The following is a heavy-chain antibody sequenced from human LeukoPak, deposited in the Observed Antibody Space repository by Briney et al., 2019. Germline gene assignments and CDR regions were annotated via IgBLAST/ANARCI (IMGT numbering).Heavy chain of an antibody. CDR2: ITSGGAP. CDR1: GFTFDDYA. Sequence: GGSLRLSCAGSGFTFDDYAMSWVRQGAGKGLEWVSAITSGGAPRYADSVKGRFTISRDNSKNTLYLQMNSLRVEDTAQYFCARDPNGDYIGAFEFWGQGTGVTVSS. CDR3: ARDPNGDYIGAFEF. V-gene: IGHV3-20*04. D-gene: IGHD4-17*01. J-gene: IGHJ3*01.